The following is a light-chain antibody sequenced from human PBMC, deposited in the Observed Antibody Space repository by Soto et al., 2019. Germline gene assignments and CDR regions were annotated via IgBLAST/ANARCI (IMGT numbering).Light chain of an antibody. CDR2: DAS. CDR3: QQRSAGVT. Sequence: EVVLTQSAATLSLSPGERATLSCRASQSVSSYLAWYQQKPGQAPRLLIYDASSRATATPPRFSGSGSGTDFTLTISSLEPEDFAVYYCQQRSAGVTFGQGTRLEI. J-gene: IGKJ5*01. CDR1: QSVSSY. V-gene: IGKV3-11*01.